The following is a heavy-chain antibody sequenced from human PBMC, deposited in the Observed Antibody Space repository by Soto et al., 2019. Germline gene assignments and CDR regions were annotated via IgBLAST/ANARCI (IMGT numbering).Heavy chain of an antibody. Sequence: QVQVVESGGGLVRPGGSLRLSCAATGFTFSDYYMSWIRQAPGKGLEWLADISKTAGTVHYADSVKGRFSISRDNARNSLFLQLNSLRVEDTAVYYCARPTQYCSDGTCYSCASDYWGQGTLVTVSS. CDR3: ARPTQYCSDGTCYSCASDY. D-gene: IGHD2-15*01. CDR2: ISKTAGTV. J-gene: IGHJ4*02. CDR1: GFTFSDYY. V-gene: IGHV3-11*01.